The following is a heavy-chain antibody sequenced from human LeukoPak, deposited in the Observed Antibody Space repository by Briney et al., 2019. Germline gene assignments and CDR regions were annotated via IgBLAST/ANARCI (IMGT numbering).Heavy chain of an antibody. CDR3: ARDRYYGSGSYGHWFDS. D-gene: IGHD3-10*01. V-gene: IGHV1-18*01. CDR1: GYTFTSYG. Sequence: ASVKVSCKASGYTFTSYGLTWVRQAPGQGLEWMGWISAYNGNTKYAQKLQGRVTMTTDTSTSSAYMELRSLRSDDTAVYYCARDRYYGSGSYGHWFDSWGQGTLVTVSS. CDR2: ISAYNGNT. J-gene: IGHJ5*01.